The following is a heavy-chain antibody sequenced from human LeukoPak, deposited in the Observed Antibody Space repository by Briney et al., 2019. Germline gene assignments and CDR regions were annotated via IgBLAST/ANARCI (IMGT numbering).Heavy chain of an antibody. CDR2: ISIDGGDT. J-gene: IGHJ4*02. V-gene: IGHV3-74*01. D-gene: IGHD3-10*01. CDR1: GFSFSSNW. Sequence: HPGGSLRLSCAASGFSFSSNWMHWVRQAPGKGLVWVSRISIDGGDTVYADSVKGRFTVSRDNAKDTLYLQMNSLRVEDTAVYYCARGPCYAAGSFDYWGQGTLVTVSS. CDR3: ARGPCYAAGSFDY.